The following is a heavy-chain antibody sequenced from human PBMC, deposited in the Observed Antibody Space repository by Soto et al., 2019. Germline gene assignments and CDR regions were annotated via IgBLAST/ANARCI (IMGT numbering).Heavy chain of an antibody. Sequence: EVQLLESGGDLKQPGGSLRLSCVASGLTFGSRAMSWVRQAPGEGLQWVATITDNGRDAKYADSVRGRFVISRDNSKKTLYLQMTSLTAEDSAMYFCARGSTESYPGSRIFDFWGRGTLVTVSS. D-gene: IGHD3-10*01. CDR3: ARGSTESYPGSRIFDF. CDR1: GLTFGSRA. CDR2: ITDNGRDA. V-gene: IGHV3-23*01. J-gene: IGHJ4*02.